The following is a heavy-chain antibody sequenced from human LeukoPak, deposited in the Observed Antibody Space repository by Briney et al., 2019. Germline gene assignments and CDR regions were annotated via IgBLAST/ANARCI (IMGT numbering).Heavy chain of an antibody. CDR2: IGGSGSYT. D-gene: IGHD2-15*01. CDR1: GFIFSNYA. V-gene: IGHV3-23*01. Sequence: GGSLRLSCSASGFIFSNYAMIWVRQAPGKGLEWVSAIGGSGSYTNYADSVKGRFTISRDNSKNTLYLQMNSLGAECTAVYYCAREEFGSCFSGGDYWGQGTLVTVSS. CDR3: AREEFGSCFSGGDY. J-gene: IGHJ4*02.